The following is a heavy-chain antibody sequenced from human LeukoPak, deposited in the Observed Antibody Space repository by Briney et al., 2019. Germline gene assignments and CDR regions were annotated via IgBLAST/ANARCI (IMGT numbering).Heavy chain of an antibody. CDR3: ARVRTVTVFDY. J-gene: IGHJ4*02. V-gene: IGHV3-30-3*01. CDR2: ISYNGSNK. CDR1: GFTFSSYA. Sequence: PGGSLRLSCAASGFTFSSYAMHWVRQAPGKGLEWVAVISYNGSNKYYADSVKGRFTISRDNSKNTLYLQMNSLRAEDTAVYYCARVRTVTVFDYWGQGTLVTVSS. D-gene: IGHD4-17*01.